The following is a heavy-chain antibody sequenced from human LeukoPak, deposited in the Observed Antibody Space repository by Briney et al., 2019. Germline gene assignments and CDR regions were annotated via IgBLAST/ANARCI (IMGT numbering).Heavy chain of an antibody. Sequence: ASVKVSCKASGYTFMSYGFSWVRQAPGQGLEWVGWISGYNGNTNYAQKFQGRVTMTTDTSTSTAYMELRSLRSDDTAVYYCARYVEYSSGWYAGLNFDYWGQGTLVTVSS. D-gene: IGHD6-19*01. CDR3: ARYVEYSSGWYAGLNFDY. V-gene: IGHV1-18*01. CDR1: GYTFMSYG. CDR2: ISGYNGNT. J-gene: IGHJ4*02.